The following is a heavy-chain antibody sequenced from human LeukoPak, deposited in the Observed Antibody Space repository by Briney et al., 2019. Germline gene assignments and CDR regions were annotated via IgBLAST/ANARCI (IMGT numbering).Heavy chain of an antibody. V-gene: IGHV3-23*01. CDR3: ARGPSGYHNT. J-gene: IGHJ4*02. Sequence: GGSLRLSCAASGFTFSTYGMNWVRQAPGKGLEWVSGISPSGDITYYADSVMGRFSISRDNPKSTVSLQMSSLRAEDTAVYYCARGPSGYHNTGGQGTLVTVSS. CDR2: ISPSGDIT. D-gene: IGHD5-12*01. CDR1: GFTFSTYG.